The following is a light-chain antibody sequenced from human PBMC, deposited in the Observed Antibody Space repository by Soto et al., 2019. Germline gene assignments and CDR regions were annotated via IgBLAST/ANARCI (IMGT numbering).Light chain of an antibody. J-gene: IGKJ2*02. CDR1: QGVSHW. V-gene: IGKV1-5*03. Sequence: DIRVAQSPSALSASVGDRVTITCRASQGVSHWLAWYQQKPGQAPKLVIYKASNLESGVPSRFSGSGYGTEFTLTIRDLQPDDFAPYYCQHNDSYPCTFGQGTSLEIK. CDR2: KAS. CDR3: QHNDSYPCT.